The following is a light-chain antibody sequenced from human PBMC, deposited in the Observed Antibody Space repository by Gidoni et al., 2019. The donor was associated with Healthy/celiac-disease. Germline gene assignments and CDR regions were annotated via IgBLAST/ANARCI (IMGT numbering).Light chain of an antibody. CDR3: QQYYSTPFT. Sequence: DILMTQSPDSLAVSLGQRATINCKSSQSVLYSSNNKNYLAWYQQKPGKPPKLLIYWASTRETGVPDRYSGSGSGTDFTLTISSLQAEDVAVYYCQQYYSTPFTFGPGTKVDIK. CDR1: QSVLYSSNNKNY. J-gene: IGKJ3*01. V-gene: IGKV4-1*01. CDR2: WAS.